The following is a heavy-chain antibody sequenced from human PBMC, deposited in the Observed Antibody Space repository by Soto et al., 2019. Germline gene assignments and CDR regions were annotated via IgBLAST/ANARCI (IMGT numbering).Heavy chain of an antibody. CDR1: GYTFTGYY. J-gene: IGHJ1*01. CDR3: AREENCSDGICYSEYFQR. Sequence: QVQLVQSGTEVKRPGDSVKVSCKASGYTFTGYYVHWVRQAPGQGLEWMGWINPNSGGSTNYAQKFQGRITMTRDTSTSTVYMDLSSLTSEDTAVYYCAREENCSDGICYSEYFQRWGQGTLVTVSS. D-gene: IGHD2-15*01. CDR2: INPNSGGST. V-gene: IGHV1-2*02.